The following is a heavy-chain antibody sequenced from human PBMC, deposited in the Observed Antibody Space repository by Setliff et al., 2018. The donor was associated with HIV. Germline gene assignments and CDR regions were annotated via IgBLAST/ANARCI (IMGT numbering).Heavy chain of an antibody. CDR1: GGSFSGHY. D-gene: IGHD2-2*01. CDR2: VNHRGST. V-gene: IGHV4-34*01. CDR3: ARGLVVPASTSYYMDV. Sequence: SETLSLTCAVYGGSFSGHYWSWIRQPPGKGMEWIGEVNHRGSTNYNPSLKSRVTISVDRSKNQFSLKLSSVTAADTAVYYCARGLVVPASTSYYMDVWGKGTTVTVSS. J-gene: IGHJ6*03.